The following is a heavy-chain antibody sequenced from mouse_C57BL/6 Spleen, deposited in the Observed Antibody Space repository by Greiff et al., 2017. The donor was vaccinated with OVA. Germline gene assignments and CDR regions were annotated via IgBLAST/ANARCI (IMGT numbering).Heavy chain of an antibody. CDR2: IYPGSGST. J-gene: IGHJ1*03. D-gene: IGHD1-1*01. V-gene: IGHV1-55*01. CDR3: ARRDYGSSYWDCDV. Sequence: QVQLQQPGAELVKPGASVKMSCKASGYTFTSYWITWVKQRPGQGLEWLGDIYPGSGSTNYNEKFKSKATLTVDTSSRTAYMQRSSLTSEDSAVYYCARRDYGSSYWDCDVWGTGTTVTVSS. CDR1: GYTFTSYW.